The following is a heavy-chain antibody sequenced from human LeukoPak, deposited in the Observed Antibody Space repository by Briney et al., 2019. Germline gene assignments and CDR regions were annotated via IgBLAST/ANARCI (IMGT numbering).Heavy chain of an antibody. CDR2: IKQDGSEK. CDR3: ASYYDSALFDY. D-gene: IGHD3-22*01. Sequence: GGSLRLSCAASGFTFSTYAMSWVRQAPGKGLEWVANIKQDGSEKYYVDSVKGRFTISRDNAKNSLYLQMNSLRAEDTAVYYCASYYDSALFDYWGQGTLVTVSS. J-gene: IGHJ4*02. V-gene: IGHV3-7*03. CDR1: GFTFSTYA.